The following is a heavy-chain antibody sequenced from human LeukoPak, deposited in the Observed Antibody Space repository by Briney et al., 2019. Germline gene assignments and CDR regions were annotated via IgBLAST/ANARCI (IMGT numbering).Heavy chain of an antibody. CDR1: GGSISRSNW. Sequence: SGTLSLTCAVSGGSISRSNWWSWVRQHPGKGLEWIGYIYYSGSTYYNPSLKSRVTISVDTSKNQFSLKLSSVTAADTAVYYCARAGYGSGKVYFDYWGQGTLVTVSS. V-gene: IGHV4-4*02. D-gene: IGHD3-10*01. CDR3: ARAGYGSGKVYFDY. J-gene: IGHJ4*02. CDR2: IYYSGST.